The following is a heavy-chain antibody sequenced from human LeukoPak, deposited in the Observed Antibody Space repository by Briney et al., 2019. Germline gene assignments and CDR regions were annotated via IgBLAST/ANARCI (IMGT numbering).Heavy chain of an antibody. CDR3: ARGGGIQLWLSVPPDY. CDR2: INPNSGGT. CDR1: GYTFTSYG. D-gene: IGHD5-18*01. V-gene: IGHV1-2*02. Sequence: WASVKVSCKASGYTFTSYGISWVRQAPGQGLEWMGWINPNSGGTNYAQKFQGRVTMTRDTSISTAYMELSRLRSDDTAVYYCARGGGIQLWLSVPPDYWGQGTLVTVSS. J-gene: IGHJ4*02.